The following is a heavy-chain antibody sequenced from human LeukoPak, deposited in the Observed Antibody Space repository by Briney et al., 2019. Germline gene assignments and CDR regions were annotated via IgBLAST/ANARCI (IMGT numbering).Heavy chain of an antibody. Sequence: SETLSPTCAVYGGSFSGYYWSWIRQPPGKGLEWIGEINHSGSTNYNPSLKSRVTISVDTSKNQFSLKLSSVTAADTAVYYCARVGYYYGSGSYSTFDYWGQGTLVTVSS. D-gene: IGHD3-10*01. CDR2: INHSGST. J-gene: IGHJ4*02. CDR1: GGSFSGYY. CDR3: ARVGYYYGSGSYSTFDY. V-gene: IGHV4-34*01.